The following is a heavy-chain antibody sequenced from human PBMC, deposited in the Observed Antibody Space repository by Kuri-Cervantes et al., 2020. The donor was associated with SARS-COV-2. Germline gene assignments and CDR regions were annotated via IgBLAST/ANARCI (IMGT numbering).Heavy chain of an antibody. CDR1: GFTFSDSA. J-gene: IGHJ3*02. Sequence: GGFLRLSCAASGFTFSDSAMHWFRQAPGKGLEWVAFISYDGSSKDYADSVKGRLTISRDNSKNTLYLQMKSLRAEDTAVFYCAREGNEDAFETWGQGTRVTVSS. CDR3: AREGNEDAFET. CDR2: ISYDGSSK. V-gene: IGHV3-30*04.